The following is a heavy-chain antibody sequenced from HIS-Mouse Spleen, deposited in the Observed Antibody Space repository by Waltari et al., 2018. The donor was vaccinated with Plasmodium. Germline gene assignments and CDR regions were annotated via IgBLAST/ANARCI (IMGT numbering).Heavy chain of an antibody. D-gene: IGHD6-13*01. V-gene: IGHV1-2*02. CDR3: ARDLAAAGHFDY. CDR2: INPNSGGT. Sequence: QVQLVQSGAEVKKPGASVKVSCKASGSPFTGSYMHWVRKAPGQGLEWMEWINPNSGGTNYAQKFQGRVTMTRDTSISTAYMELSRLRSDDTAVYYCARDLAAAGHFDYWGQGTLVTVSS. CDR1: GSPFTGSY. J-gene: IGHJ4*02.